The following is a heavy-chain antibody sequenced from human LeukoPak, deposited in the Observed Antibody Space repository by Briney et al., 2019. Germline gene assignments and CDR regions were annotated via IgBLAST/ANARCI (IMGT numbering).Heavy chain of an antibody. CDR3: ARDGALLLWFGEPQGNWFDP. Sequence: SETLSLTCTVSGGSISSYYWSWIRQPPGKGPEWIAYISDIGSINYNPSLKSRVTISLDTSKNQFSLKLSSVTAADTAVYYCARDGALLLWFGEPQGNWFDPWGQGTLVTVSS. CDR1: GGSISSYY. D-gene: IGHD3-10*01. J-gene: IGHJ5*02. CDR2: ISDIGSI. V-gene: IGHV4-59*12.